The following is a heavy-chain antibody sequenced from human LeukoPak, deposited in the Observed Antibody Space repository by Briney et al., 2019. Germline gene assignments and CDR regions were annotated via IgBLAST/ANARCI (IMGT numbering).Heavy chain of an antibody. J-gene: IGHJ5*02. Sequence: ASVTVSCKASGYTFTDYYMHWVRQAPGQGLEWIGWINANSGGTNYAQKFQGRVTMTSDTSISTAYMELSRLNSDDTAVYYCARYPLDAYSYAEDNWFDPWGQGTLVTVSS. D-gene: IGHD5-18*01. V-gene: IGHV1-2*02. CDR1: GYTFTDYY. CDR2: INANSGGT. CDR3: ARYPLDAYSYAEDNWFDP.